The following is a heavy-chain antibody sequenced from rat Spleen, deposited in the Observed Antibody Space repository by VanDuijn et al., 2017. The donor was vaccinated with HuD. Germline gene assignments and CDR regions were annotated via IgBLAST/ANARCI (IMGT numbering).Heavy chain of an antibody. CDR2: ISPSGGST. V-gene: IGHV5-27*01. CDR1: GFTFSDYY. J-gene: IGHJ3*01. CDR3: ATAGTRISRCAY. Sequence: EVQLAESGGGLVQPGRSLKLSCAASGFTFSDYYMAWVRQAPKKGLEWVASISPSGGSTYYRDSVKGRFTLSRDNAKSTLYLQMDSLRYEDTATYYCATAGTRISRCAYWGQGTLVTVSS. D-gene: IGHD2-7*01.